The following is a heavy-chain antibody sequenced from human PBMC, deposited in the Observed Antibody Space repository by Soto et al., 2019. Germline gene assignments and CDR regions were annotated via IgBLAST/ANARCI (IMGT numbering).Heavy chain of an antibody. CDR2: IYYSGIT. J-gene: IGHJ4*01. D-gene: IGHD3-3*01. CDR1: GVSISNSSYY. CDR3: ARHVEI. V-gene: IGHV4-39*01. Sequence: SETLSLTCTVSGVSISNSSYYWGWIRRPPGKGLEWIGTIYYSGITYYNPSLKSRVTISVDTSKNQFSLKLTSVTAADTAVYYYARHVEIWGQGTLVTVSS.